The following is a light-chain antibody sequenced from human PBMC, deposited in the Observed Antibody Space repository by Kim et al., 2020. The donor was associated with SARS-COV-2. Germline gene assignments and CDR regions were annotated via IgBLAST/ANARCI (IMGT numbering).Light chain of an antibody. Sequence: SASIGARVTITCRASRNIASWVAWYQQKPGEAPRLLIYKASNLKSGAPSRFSGSGSGTEFTLTTDSLQADDLATYYCQQYRSYPWTFGQGTKLEI. J-gene: IGKJ1*01. CDR2: KAS. V-gene: IGKV1-5*03. CDR3: QQYRSYPWT. CDR1: RNIASW.